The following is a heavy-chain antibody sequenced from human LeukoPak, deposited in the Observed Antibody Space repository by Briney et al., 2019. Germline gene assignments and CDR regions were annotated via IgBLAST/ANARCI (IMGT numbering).Heavy chain of an antibody. Sequence: GGSLRLSCAASGFRFSSYAMSWVRQMPGKGLEWMGIIYPGDPDTRYSPSFQGQVTISADKSISTAYLQWSSLKASDTAMYYCARRTGYSSGWYGEFDPWGQGTLVTVSS. CDR3: ARRTGYSSGWYGEFDP. CDR1: GFRFSSYA. CDR2: IYPGDPDT. D-gene: IGHD6-19*01. V-gene: IGHV5-51*01. J-gene: IGHJ5*02.